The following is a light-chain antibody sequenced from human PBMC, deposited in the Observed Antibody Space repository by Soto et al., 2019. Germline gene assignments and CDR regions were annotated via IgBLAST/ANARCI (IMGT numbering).Light chain of an antibody. J-gene: IGKJ2*01. V-gene: IGKV1-39*01. CDR1: QSIDSY. CDR3: QQSYRTPPT. CDR2: AAS. Sequence: DIQMTQSPSSLSASVGDRVTITCRASQSIDSYLNWYQQKPGKAPKLLIYAASSLQSGVPSRFSGSGSGTDFTLTISSLRAGDFASYYCQQSYRTPPTFGQGTKLEIK.